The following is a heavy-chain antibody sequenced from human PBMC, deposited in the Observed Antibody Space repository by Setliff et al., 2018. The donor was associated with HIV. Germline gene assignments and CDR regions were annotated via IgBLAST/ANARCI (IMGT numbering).Heavy chain of an antibody. Sequence: VKVSCKASGYTFTNYDIHWMRRATGQGLEWMGWMNPNSGVSGYALKFHDRVTMTRDTSITTLYMELSSLTSEDTAVYYCAKGKGVGGVIITGGLDVWGQGTTVTVSS. D-gene: IGHD3-10*01. J-gene: IGHJ6*02. CDR1: GYTFTNYD. CDR2: MNPNSGVS. V-gene: IGHV1-8*01. CDR3: AKGKGVGGVIITGGLDV.